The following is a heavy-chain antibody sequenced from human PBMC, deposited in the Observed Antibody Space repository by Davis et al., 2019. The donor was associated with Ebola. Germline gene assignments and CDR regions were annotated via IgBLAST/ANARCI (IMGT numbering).Heavy chain of an antibody. V-gene: IGHV3-30*18. CDR1: GFTFSSYG. CDR3: AKDDSPIITMIVVGYGYFDY. Sequence: PGGSLRLSCAASGFTFSSYGMHWVRQAPGKGLEWVAVISYDGSNKYYADSVKGRFTISRDNSKNTLYLQMNSLRAEDTAVYYCAKDDSPIITMIVVGYGYFDYWGQGTLVTVSS. CDR2: ISYDGSNK. D-gene: IGHD3-22*01. J-gene: IGHJ4*02.